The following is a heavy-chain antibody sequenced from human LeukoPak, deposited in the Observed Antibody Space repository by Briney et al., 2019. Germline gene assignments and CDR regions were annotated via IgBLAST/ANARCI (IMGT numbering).Heavy chain of an antibody. CDR2: ISAYNGNT. Sequence: ASVKVSCKASGYTFTSYGISWVRQAPGQGLEWMGWISAYNGNTNYAQKLQGRVTMTTDTSTSTAYMELRSLRSDDTAVYYCARDGDIVVVPAGYYYYMDVWGKGTTVTVSS. J-gene: IGHJ6*03. V-gene: IGHV1-18*01. D-gene: IGHD2-2*01. CDR1: GYTFTSYG. CDR3: ARDGDIVVVPAGYYYYMDV.